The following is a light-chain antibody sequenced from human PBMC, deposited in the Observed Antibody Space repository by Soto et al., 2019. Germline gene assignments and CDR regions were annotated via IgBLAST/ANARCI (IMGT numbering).Light chain of an antibody. CDR3: RHYGESPWT. CDR2: GAS. Sequence: DILLTQSPGTLSLSPGETVTLSCRASQSVSSNYLAWYQQRRGRAPRLLIYGASTRATGIPDRFSGSGSGTDFTLAISRLGPEDFSVYYCRHYGESPWTVGQGPKVEIK. J-gene: IGKJ1*01. CDR1: QSVSSNY. V-gene: IGKV3-20*01.